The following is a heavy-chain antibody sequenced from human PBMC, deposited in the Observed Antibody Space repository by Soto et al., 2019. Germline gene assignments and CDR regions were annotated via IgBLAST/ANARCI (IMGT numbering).Heavy chain of an antibody. CDR1: GFTFSSYW. CDR2: IKEDGNEK. J-gene: IGHJ6*02. V-gene: IGHV3-7*01. Sequence: GGSLRLSCAASGFTFSSYWMHWVRQAPGKGLEWVGHIKEDGNEKSYADSVKGRFTISRDNAKKSVYLQMNSMRAQDTAVYYCARGIDDQASYAMDLWGQGTTVTVSS. CDR3: ARGIDDQASYAMDL.